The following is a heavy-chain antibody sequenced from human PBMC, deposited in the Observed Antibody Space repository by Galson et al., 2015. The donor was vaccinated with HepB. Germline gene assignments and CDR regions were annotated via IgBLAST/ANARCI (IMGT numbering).Heavy chain of an antibody. Sequence: CAISGDSVSTTSFGWSWIRQSPSRGREWLGRTYYMSKWFNDYAVSLKSRITSSSDTSKNQVSLQLNSVTPEDTAVYFCARDNLRRGLGSFWSGEPHGVNWFDPWGQGTLVIVSS. J-gene: IGHJ5*02. CDR2: TYYMSKWFN. CDR1: GDSVSTTSFG. CDR3: ARDNLRRGLGSFWSGEPHGVNWFDP. D-gene: IGHD3-3*01. V-gene: IGHV6-1*01.